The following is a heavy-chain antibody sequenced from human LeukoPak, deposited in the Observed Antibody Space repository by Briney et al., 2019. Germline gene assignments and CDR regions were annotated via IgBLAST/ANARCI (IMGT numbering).Heavy chain of an antibody. Sequence: KPSETLSLTCTVSGGSISSYYWSWIRQPPGKGLEWIGNINDSGSTNYNPSLKSRVTISVDTSKNQCSLKLSSVTAADTAVYYCARQSISGSSLSYFDYWGQGTLVNVSS. CDR1: GGSISSYY. D-gene: IGHD3-22*01. J-gene: IGHJ4*02. V-gene: IGHV4-59*01. CDR2: INDSGST. CDR3: ARQSISGSSLSYFDY.